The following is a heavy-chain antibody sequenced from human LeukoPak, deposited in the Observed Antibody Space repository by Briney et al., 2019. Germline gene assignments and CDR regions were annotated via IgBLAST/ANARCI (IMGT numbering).Heavy chain of an antibody. V-gene: IGHV3-21*01. CDR3: ARDGRLQGEGGYMDV. D-gene: IGHD1-1*01. CDR1: GFTFSSYS. Sequence: GGSLRLSCAASGFTFSSYSMNWVRQAPGKGLEWVSYISTSRNYIYYADSVKGRFTVSRDNAKNSLYLQMNSLRAEDTAVYYCARDGRLQGEGGYMDVWGRGTTVTVSS. CDR2: ISTSRNYI. J-gene: IGHJ6*03.